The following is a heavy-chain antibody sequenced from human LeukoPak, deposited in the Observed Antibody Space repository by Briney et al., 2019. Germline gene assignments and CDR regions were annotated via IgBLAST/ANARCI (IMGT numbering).Heavy chain of an antibody. CDR3: ARESGFMMVGEINADNWFDP. J-gene: IGHJ5*02. V-gene: IGHV3-30*04. CDR1: GFTFRDSA. CDR2: ISDDGSKR. D-gene: IGHD3-3*01. Sequence: GGSLRLSCSGAGFTFRDSAFHWVRQAPGKVLEWVAVISDDGSKRFYADSVKGRFTISRDNSRDTLYLHMQTLRPEDSAVYYCARESGFMMVGEINADNWFDPWGQGTPVTVSS.